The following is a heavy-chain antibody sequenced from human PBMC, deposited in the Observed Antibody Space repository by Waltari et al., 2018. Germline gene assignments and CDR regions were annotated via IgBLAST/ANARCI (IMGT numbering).Heavy chain of an antibody. Sequence: EVQLVESGGGLVQPGRSLRLSCAASGFSFDAYALHWVRQAPGKGLGGVAGVRLKIGNLGYADSGQGRFTISRDDAKNSLYLQMNSLRAEDTAVYYCAKDVAAGDPPNYYSYMDVWGKGTTVTVSS. J-gene: IGHJ6*03. CDR2: VRLKIGNL. D-gene: IGHD6-13*01. CDR3: AKDVAAGDPPNYYSYMDV. V-gene: IGHV3-9*01. CDR1: GFSFDAYA.